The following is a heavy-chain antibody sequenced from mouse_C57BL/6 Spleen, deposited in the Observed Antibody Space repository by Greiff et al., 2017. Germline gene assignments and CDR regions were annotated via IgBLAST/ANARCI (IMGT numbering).Heavy chain of an antibody. CDR2: IDPSDSYT. CDR1: GYTFTSYW. Sequence: QVHVKQPGAELVRPGTSVKLSCKASGYTFTSYWMHWVKQRPGQGLEWIGVIDPSDSYTNYNQKFKGKATLTVDTSSSTAYMQLSSLTSEDSAVYYCARGVRGSSYFDYWGQGTTLTVSS. CDR3: ARGVRGSSYFDY. D-gene: IGHD1-1*01. V-gene: IGHV1-59*01. J-gene: IGHJ2*01.